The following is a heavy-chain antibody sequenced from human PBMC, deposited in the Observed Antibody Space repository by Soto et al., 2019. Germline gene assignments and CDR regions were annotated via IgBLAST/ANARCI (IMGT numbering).Heavy chain of an antibody. CDR2: ISGSGGST. CDR1: GFTFSSYA. J-gene: IGHJ4*02. D-gene: IGHD4-17*01. Sequence: LRLSCAASGFTFSSYAMSWVRQAPGKGLEWVSAISGSGGSTYYADSVKGRFTISRDNSKNTLYLQMNSLRAEGAAVYYCAKDLDYGDSKGYYRGQGTLVTVSS. CDR3: AKDLDYGDSKGYY. V-gene: IGHV3-23*01.